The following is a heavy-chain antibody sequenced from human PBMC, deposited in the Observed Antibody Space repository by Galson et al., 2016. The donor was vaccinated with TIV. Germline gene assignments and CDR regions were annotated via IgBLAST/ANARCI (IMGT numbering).Heavy chain of an antibody. D-gene: IGHD2-21*01. CDR2: IIPMFGTT. J-gene: IGHJ3*02. CDR1: GVTFNSNA. V-gene: IGHV1-69*05. Sequence: SCKASGVTFNSNAISWVRQAPGQGLEWMGGIIPMFGTTKFAQKFQGRVTITTDELKTTAYMELSSLRSEDTDVYYCARGEGYTIVGAFNIWGQGTMVTVSS. CDR3: ARGEGYTIVGAFNI.